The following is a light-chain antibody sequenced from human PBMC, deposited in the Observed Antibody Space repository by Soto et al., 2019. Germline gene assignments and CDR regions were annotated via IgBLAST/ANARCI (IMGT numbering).Light chain of an antibody. CDR2: EDN. CDR3: QSYDNRNPVV. J-gene: IGLJ2*01. V-gene: IGLV6-57*04. CDR1: SGRIATNY. Sequence: NFMLTQPHSVSESPGKTVTISCTRSSGRIATNYVQWYQQRPGSAPTTVIYEDNQRPSGVPDRFSGSIDSSSNSASLTISGLKNEDEADYYCQSYDNRNPVVFGGGTKLTVL.